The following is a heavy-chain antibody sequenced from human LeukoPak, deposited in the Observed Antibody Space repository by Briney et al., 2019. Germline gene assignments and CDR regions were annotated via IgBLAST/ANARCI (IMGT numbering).Heavy chain of an antibody. J-gene: IGHJ6*02. Sequence: GESLKISCKCSGYSFTSYWIGWVRPMPGKGLEWMGIIYPGDSDTRYSPSFQGQVTISADKSISTAYLQWSSLKASDTAMYYCAKSGYCSGGSCGFSCYYGMDVWGQGTTVTVSS. D-gene: IGHD2-15*01. CDR1: GYSFTSYW. CDR2: IYPGDSDT. CDR3: AKSGYCSGGSCGFSCYYGMDV. V-gene: IGHV5-51*01.